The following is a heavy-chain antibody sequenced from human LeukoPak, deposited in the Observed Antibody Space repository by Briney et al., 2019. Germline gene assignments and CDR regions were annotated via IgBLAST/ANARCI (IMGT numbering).Heavy chain of an antibody. J-gene: IGHJ5*02. CDR2: VDYSGST. CDR3: ARHLLPYCSSTSCPEFDP. D-gene: IGHD2-2*01. Sequence: SETLSLTCTVSGGSISSSSYYWGWIRQPPGKGLEWIGRVDYSGSTYDNPSLKSRVTISVDTSKNQFSLKLSSVTAADTAVYYCARHLLPYCSSTSCPEFDPWGQGTLVTVSS. V-gene: IGHV4-39*01. CDR1: GGSISSSSYY.